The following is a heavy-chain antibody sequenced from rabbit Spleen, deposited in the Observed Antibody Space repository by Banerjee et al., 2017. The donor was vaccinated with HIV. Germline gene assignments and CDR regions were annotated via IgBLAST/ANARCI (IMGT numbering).Heavy chain of an antibody. CDR2: IDISSHIT. D-gene: IGHD1-1*01. CDR3: ARNYVNAFDP. V-gene: IGHV1S40*01. CDR1: GLDFSGRYW. J-gene: IGHJ2*01. Sequence: QSLEESGGDLVKPGASLTLTCIASGLDFSGRYWICWVRQAPGRGLEWIACIDISSHITHYASWAKGRFTISKTSSTTVTLQMTSLTAADTATYFCARNYVNAFDPWGPGTLVTVS.